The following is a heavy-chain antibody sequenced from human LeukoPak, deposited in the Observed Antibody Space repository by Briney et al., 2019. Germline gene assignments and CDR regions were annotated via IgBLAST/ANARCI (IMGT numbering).Heavy chain of an antibody. CDR2: IYGGGST. CDR1: GFTVSSNY. Sequence: GGSLRLSCAASGFTVSSNYMSWVRQAPGKGLEWVSVIYGGGSTYYADSVKGRFTISRDNSKNTLYLQMNSLRAEDTAVYYCARAETTRDGYNLIDYWGQGTLVTVSS. CDR3: ARAETTRDGYNLIDY. D-gene: IGHD5-12*01. J-gene: IGHJ4*02. V-gene: IGHV3-66*01.